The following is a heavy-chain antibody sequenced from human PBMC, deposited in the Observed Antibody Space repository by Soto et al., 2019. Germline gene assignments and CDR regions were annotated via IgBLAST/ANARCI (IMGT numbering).Heavy chain of an antibody. CDR1: GFTFSRYA. Sequence: GGSLRLSCAASGFTFSRYAMHWVRQAPGKGLEWVALISYGGDNTYYADSVKGRFTVSRDNSENTLYLQMNSLRTEDTAVYYCAKARVAVYIVSSDFWGPGTLVTVSS. CDR2: ISYGGDNT. CDR3: AKARVAVYIVSSDF. D-gene: IGHD2-15*01. V-gene: IGHV3-30*18. J-gene: IGHJ4*02.